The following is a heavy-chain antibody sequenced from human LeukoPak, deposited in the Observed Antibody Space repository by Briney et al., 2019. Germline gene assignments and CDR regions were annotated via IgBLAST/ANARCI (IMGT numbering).Heavy chain of an antibody. J-gene: IGHJ3*02. CDR2: IYPSDSDT. CDR3: ARLLGSIISDAFHI. V-gene: IGHV5-51*01. CDR1: GYTFTSYW. Sequence: GESLKISCKGSGYTFTSYWIAWVRQMPGKGLEWMGIIYPSDSDTRYSPSFQGQVTISVDKSISTAYLQWSSLKASDTAMYFCARLLGSIISDAFHIWGQGTMVTVST. D-gene: IGHD6-13*01.